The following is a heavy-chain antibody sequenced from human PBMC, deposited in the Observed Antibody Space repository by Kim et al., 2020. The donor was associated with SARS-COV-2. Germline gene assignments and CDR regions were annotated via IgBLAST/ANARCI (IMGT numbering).Heavy chain of an antibody. CDR1: GGSISSYY. CDR3: ARMYYYDSSGYHDRNAFDI. J-gene: IGHJ3*02. V-gene: IGHV4-59*08. CDR2: IYYSGST. D-gene: IGHD3-22*01. Sequence: SETLSLTCTVSGGSISSYYWSWIRQPPGKGLEWIGYIYYSGSTNYNPSLKSRVTISVDTSKNQFSLKLSSVTAADTAVYYCARMYYYDSSGYHDRNAFDIWGQGTMVTVSS.